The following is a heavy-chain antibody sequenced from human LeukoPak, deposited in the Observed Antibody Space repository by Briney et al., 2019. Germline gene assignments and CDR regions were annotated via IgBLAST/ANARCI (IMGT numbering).Heavy chain of an antibody. V-gene: IGHV1-2*02. D-gene: IGHD1-26*01. CDR2: INPNSGGT. J-gene: IGHJ5*02. Sequence: ASVTVSCKASGYTFTSYYMHWVRQAPGQGLEWMGWINPNSGGTNYAQKFQGRVTMTRDTSISTAYMELSRLRSDDTAVYYCARASGSYPSRDWFDPWGQGTLVTVSS. CDR3: ARASGSYPSRDWFDP. CDR1: GYTFTSYY.